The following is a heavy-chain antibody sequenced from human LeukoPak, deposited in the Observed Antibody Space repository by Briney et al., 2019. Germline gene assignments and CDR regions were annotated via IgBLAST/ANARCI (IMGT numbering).Heavy chain of an antibody. CDR3: ERAITVVVNNDY. Sequence: GGSLRLSCAASGFTFSSYSMNSVRHAPGNRLECVSSIIISSTYIYYADSVKGRFTISRANAENSLYLRINSLRATDPDVDYWERAITVVVNNDYWGEGTLVTVSS. CDR1: GFTFSSYS. D-gene: IGHD3-22*01. J-gene: IGHJ4*02. CDR2: IIISSTYI. V-gene: IGHV3-21*01.